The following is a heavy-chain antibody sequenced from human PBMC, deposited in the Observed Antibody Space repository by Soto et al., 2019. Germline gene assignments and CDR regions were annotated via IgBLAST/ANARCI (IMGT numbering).Heavy chain of an antibody. CDR1: GFTFSSYA. V-gene: IGHV3-64*02. D-gene: IGHD1-26*01. CDR3: ARGATTYAFDI. Sequence: GGSLRLSCAASGFTFSSYAMHWVRQAPGKGLEYVSAISSNGGSTYYADSVKGRFTISRDNSKNTLYLQMGSLRAEDMAVYYCARGATTYAFDIWGQGTMVTVSS. CDR2: ISSNGGST. J-gene: IGHJ3*02.